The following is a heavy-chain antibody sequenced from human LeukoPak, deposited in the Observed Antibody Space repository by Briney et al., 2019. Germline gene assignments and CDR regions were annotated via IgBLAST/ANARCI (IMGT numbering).Heavy chain of an antibody. CDR3: PRDDIVVVPAASYFDY. D-gene: IGHD2-2*01. Sequence: GGSLRLSCAASGFTFSSYSMNWVRQAPGKGLEWVSSISSSSSYIYYADPVKGRFTISRDNAKNSLYLQMNSLRAEDTAVYSCPRDDIVVVPAASYFDYWGQGTLVTVSP. CDR1: GFTFSSYS. J-gene: IGHJ4*02. V-gene: IGHV3-21*01. CDR2: ISSSSSYI.